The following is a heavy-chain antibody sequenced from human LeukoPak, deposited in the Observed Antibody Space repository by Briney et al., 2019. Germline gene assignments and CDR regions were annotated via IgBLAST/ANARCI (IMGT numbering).Heavy chain of an antibody. CDR3: ATLGDTARTGDAFDI. Sequence: GSSVKVSCKASGGTFSSYAISWVLQAPGKGLEWMGLVDPEDGETIYAEKFQGRVTITADTSTDTAYMELSSLRSEDTAVYYCATLGDTARTGDAFDIWGQGTMVTVSS. CDR2: VDPEDGET. V-gene: IGHV1-69-2*01. J-gene: IGHJ3*02. D-gene: IGHD5-18*01. CDR1: GGTFSSYA.